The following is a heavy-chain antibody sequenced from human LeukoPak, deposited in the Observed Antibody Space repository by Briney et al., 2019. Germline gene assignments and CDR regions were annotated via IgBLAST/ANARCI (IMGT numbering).Heavy chain of an antibody. J-gene: IGHJ3*02. CDR1: GFTFSSYS. D-gene: IGHD1-26*01. Sequence: GGSLRLSCAASGFTFSSYSMNWVRQAPGKGLEWVSYISSSSSTIYYADSVKGRFTVSRDNSKNTLYLQMNSLRAEDTAVYYCARDGGGSYYFDSDSDAFDIWGQGTMVTVSS. CDR2: ISSSSSTI. CDR3: ARDGGGSYYFDSDSDAFDI. V-gene: IGHV3-48*01.